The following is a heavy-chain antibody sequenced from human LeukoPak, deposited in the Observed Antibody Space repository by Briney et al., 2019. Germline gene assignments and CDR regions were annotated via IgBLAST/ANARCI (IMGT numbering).Heavy chain of an antibody. D-gene: IGHD6-19*01. CDR1: GGSISSGDYY. CDR2: IYYDGST. CDR3: ARVRSAVAGGIDY. J-gene: IGHJ4*02. Sequence: SETLSLTCTVSGGSISSGDYYWGWIRQPPGKGLEWIGNIYYDGSTYYTPSLKSRVTISVDKSKNQFSLKLSSVTAADTAVYYCARVRSAVAGGIDYWGQGTLVTVSS. V-gene: IGHV4-39*07.